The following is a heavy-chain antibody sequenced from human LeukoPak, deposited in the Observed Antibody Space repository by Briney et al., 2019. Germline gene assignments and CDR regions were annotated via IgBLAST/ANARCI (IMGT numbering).Heavy chain of an antibody. CDR3: ARETYYYDSSGYYRALDY. J-gene: IGHJ4*02. CDR1: GFTFSSYE. Sequence: PGGSLRLSCAASGFTFSSYEMNWVRQAPGKGLEWVSYISSSGSTIYYADSVKGRFTISRDNAKNSLYLQMNSLRAEDTAVYYCARETYYYDSSGYYRALDYWGQGTLVTVSS. CDR2: ISSSGSTI. V-gene: IGHV3-48*03. D-gene: IGHD3-22*01.